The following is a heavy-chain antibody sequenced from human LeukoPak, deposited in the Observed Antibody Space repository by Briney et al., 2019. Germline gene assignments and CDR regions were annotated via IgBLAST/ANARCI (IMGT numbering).Heavy chain of an antibody. D-gene: IGHD1-1*01. CDR2: IIPIFGTA. Sequence: SVKVSCKASGYTFTSYGISWVRQAPGQGLEWMGGIIPIFGTANYAQKFQGRVTITADESTSTAYMELSSLRSEDTAVYYCARYGKDWNDEGDYWGQGTLVTVSS. J-gene: IGHJ4*02. CDR3: ARYGKDWNDEGDY. CDR1: GYTFTSYG. V-gene: IGHV1-69*13.